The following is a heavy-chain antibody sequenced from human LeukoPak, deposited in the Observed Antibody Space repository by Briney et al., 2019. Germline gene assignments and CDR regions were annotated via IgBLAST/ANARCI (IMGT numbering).Heavy chain of an antibody. CDR3: ARDKIWFGELSPYYFDY. D-gene: IGHD3-10*01. Sequence: GGSLRLSCAASGFSFSRYWMSWVRQAPGKGLEWVANIKQGGSEKYYVDSVKGRFTISRDNAKNSLYLQMNSLRAEDTAVYYCARDKIWFGELSPYYFDYWGQGTLVTVSS. V-gene: IGHV3-7*01. CDR2: IKQGGSEK. J-gene: IGHJ4*02. CDR1: GFSFSRYW.